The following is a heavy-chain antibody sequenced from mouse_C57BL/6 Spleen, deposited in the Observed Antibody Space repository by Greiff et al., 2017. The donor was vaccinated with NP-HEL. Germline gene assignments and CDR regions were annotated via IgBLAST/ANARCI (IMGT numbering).Heavy chain of an antibody. CDR1: GYTFTDYY. Sequence: EVQLQQSGPELVKPGASVKISCKASGYTFTDYYMHWVKQSHGKSLEWIGDINPNNGGTSYNQKFKGKATLTVDKSSSTAYMELRSLTSEDSAVYYCARRDGSSFYYAMDYWGQGTSVTVSS. D-gene: IGHD1-1*01. CDR3: ARRDGSSFYYAMDY. V-gene: IGHV1-26*01. J-gene: IGHJ4*01. CDR2: INPNNGGT.